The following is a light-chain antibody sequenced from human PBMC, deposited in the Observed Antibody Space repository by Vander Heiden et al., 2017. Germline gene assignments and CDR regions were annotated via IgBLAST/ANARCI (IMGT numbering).Light chain of an antibody. CDR3: QQSYSVPWT. V-gene: IGKV1-39*01. CDR2: ATS. Sequence: DIQMTQSPSSLSASVGDRVTITCRASQPINSYLNWYQEKPGKAPNLLIYATSKLQSGVPSRFSGSGSGPDFTLTIRSVQPEDFATYFCQQSYSVPWTFGQGTKVEIK. J-gene: IGKJ1*01. CDR1: QPINSY.